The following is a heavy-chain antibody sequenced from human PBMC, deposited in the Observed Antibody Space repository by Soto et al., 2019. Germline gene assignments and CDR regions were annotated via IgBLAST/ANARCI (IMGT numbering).Heavy chain of an antibody. CDR3: ARDTDYFNNIWFDP. Sequence: ASVKVSCKASGYTFTNNVINWVRQAPGQGLEWMGWMNPNSGNTGYAQSFQGRVAITRDTSAATAYMELSSLTSEDTAVYYCARDTDYFNNIWFDPWGQGTLVTVSS. CDR1: GYTFTNNV. CDR2: MNPNSGNT. D-gene: IGHD3-10*01. V-gene: IGHV1-8*01. J-gene: IGHJ5*02.